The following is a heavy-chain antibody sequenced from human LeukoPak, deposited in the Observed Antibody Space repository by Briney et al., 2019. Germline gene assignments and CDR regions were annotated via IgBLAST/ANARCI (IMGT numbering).Heavy chain of an antibody. Sequence: ASVKVSFKVSGYTLSELSMHWVRQTLGKGLEWMGGFDPEDGETIYAQKFQGRVTMTEDTSTDTAYMELSSLRSEDTAVYYCASDLATVTVPAYWGQGTLLIVSS. CDR1: GYTLSELS. V-gene: IGHV1-24*01. CDR2: FDPEDGET. CDR3: ASDLATVTVPAY. J-gene: IGHJ4*02. D-gene: IGHD4-17*01.